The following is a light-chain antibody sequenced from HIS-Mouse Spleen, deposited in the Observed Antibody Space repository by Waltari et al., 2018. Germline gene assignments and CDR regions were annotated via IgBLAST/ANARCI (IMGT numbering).Light chain of an antibody. J-gene: IGLJ3*02. V-gene: IGLV1-47*01. Sequence: QSVLTQPPSSSGTPGQRVPISCSGSSSNIGRNYVYWYQQLPGTAPKLLIYRNNPRPSGVPDRFSGSKSGTSASLAISGLRSEDEADYYCAAWDDSLSGPVFGGGTKLTVL. CDR1: SSNIGRNY. CDR3: AAWDDSLSGPV. CDR2: RNN.